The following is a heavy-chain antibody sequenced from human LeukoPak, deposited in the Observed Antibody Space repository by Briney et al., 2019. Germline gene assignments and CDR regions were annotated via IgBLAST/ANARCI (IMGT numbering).Heavy chain of an antibody. D-gene: IGHD3-16*01. V-gene: IGHV3-66*01. CDR2: IYSGDST. Sequence: GGSLRLSCAASGFTVSSNYMSWVRRAPGKGLEWVSVIYSGDSTYYADSVKGRFTISRDNSKNTLYLQMNTLRVEDTAVYYCARLGLGLPPSYYFGTDVWGQGTTVTV. CDR1: GFTVSSNY. CDR3: ARLGLGLPPSYYFGTDV. J-gene: IGHJ6*02.